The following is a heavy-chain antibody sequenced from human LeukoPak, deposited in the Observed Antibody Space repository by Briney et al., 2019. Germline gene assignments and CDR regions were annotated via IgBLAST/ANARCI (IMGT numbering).Heavy chain of an antibody. D-gene: IGHD6-6*01. V-gene: IGHV1-69*04. CDR2: IIPILDIA. Sequence: ASVKVSCKDSGGTFSSYAISWVRQTPGQGLEWMGRIIPILDIANYAQKFQGRVTITADQSTSTAYMELSSLRSEDTAVYYCASSYSSSSVFDYWGQGTLVTVSS. CDR1: GGTFSSYA. CDR3: ASSYSSSSVFDY. J-gene: IGHJ4*02.